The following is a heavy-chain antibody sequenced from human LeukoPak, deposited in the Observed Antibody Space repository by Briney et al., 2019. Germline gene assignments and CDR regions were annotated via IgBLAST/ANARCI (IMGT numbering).Heavy chain of an antibody. D-gene: IGHD1-26*01. CDR1: GFTFSMYG. Sequence: GGSLRLSCVASGFTFSMYGMHWVRQAPGKGLEWVAVIWFDGSNIYYGDFVKGRFTISRDNSQNTLYLQMNSLIVEDTAVYYCARVVERRYYYYGMDVWGQGTTVTVS. V-gene: IGHV3-33*01. J-gene: IGHJ6*02. CDR3: ARVVERRYYYYGMDV. CDR2: IWFDGSNI.